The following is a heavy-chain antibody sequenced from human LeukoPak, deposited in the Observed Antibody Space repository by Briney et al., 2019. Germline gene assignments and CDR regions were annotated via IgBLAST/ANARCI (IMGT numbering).Heavy chain of an antibody. CDR1: GYTFTSYY. D-gene: IGHD3/OR15-3a*01. J-gene: IGHJ6*03. V-gene: IGHV1-46*01. Sequence: ASVKVSCKASGYTFTSYYMHWVRQAPGQGLEWMGIINPSGGSTSYAQKFQGRVTMTRDMSTSTVYMELSSLRSEDTAVYYCATAGTGGGGGYYYYMDVWGKGTTVTVSS. CDR2: INPSGGST. CDR3: ATAGTGGGGGYYYYMDV.